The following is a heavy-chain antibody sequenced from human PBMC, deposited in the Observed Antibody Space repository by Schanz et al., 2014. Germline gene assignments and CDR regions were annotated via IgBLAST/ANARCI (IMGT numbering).Heavy chain of an antibody. CDR2: VSRSTPDI. CDR1: GFTFSDYS. Sequence: EVKLLESGGTLVQPGGSLRLSCAASGFTFSDYSMNWVRQAPGKGLEWVSYVSRSTPDIYYADSVKGRFTVSRDNAKNSVFLQMNSLRAEDTAVYYCVRDSFFAFDYWGQGTLVTVSS. V-gene: IGHV3-21*02. D-gene: IGHD3-3*01. CDR3: VRDSFFAFDY. J-gene: IGHJ4*02.